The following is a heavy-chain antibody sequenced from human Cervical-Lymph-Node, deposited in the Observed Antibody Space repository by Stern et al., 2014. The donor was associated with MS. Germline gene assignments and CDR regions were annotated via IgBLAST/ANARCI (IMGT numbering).Heavy chain of an antibody. Sequence: EVQLVESGGDLVQPGGSLRLSCAASGFAVSGTYMSWVRQAPGEGLEWVSTTFTGGSHYAQSVKGRFTSSRDNSQNSLFLHMNSLRPDDTAVYYCARSPEHSFYDSGWTWGYYFDLGGRGTLVVVPS. V-gene: IGHV3-53*04. CDR2: TFTGGS. J-gene: IGHJ2*01. D-gene: IGHD6-19*01. CDR1: GFAVSGTY. CDR3: ARSPEHSFYDSGWTWGYYFDL.